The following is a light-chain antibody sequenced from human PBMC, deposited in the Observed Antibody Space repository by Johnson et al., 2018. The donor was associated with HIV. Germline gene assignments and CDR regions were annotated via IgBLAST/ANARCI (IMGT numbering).Light chain of an antibody. J-gene: IGLJ1*01. CDR3: GTWDKSLNTGAV. Sequence: HSVLTQPPSVSAAPGQKVTISCSGSNSNIGNNYVSWYQQVPGTAPKLLIYENNKRPSGVPDRFSGSKSGTSASLAISGLQAEDEADYYCGTWDKSLNTGAVFGTGTKVTVL. V-gene: IGLV1-51*02. CDR2: ENN. CDR1: NSNIGNNY.